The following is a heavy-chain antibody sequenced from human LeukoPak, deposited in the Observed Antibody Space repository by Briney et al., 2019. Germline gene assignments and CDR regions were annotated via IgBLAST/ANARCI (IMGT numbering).Heavy chain of an antibody. D-gene: IGHD3-10*01. Sequence: GGSLRLSCAASGFTFSNAWMSWVRQAPGKGLEWVGRIKSKTDGGTTDYAAPVKGRFTISRDDSKNTLYLQMNSLKTEDTAVYYCTTAYDYGSGSRGFDYWGQGTLVTVSS. CDR3: TTAYDYGSGSRGFDY. J-gene: IGHJ4*02. V-gene: IGHV3-15*01. CDR1: GFTFSNAW. CDR2: IKSKTDGGTT.